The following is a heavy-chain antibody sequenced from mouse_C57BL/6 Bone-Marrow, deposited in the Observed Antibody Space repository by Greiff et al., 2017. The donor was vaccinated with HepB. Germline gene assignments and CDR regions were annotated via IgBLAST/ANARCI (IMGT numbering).Heavy chain of an antibody. Sequence: VQLQQSGAELARPGASVKLSCKASGYTFTSYGISWVKQRTGQGLEWIGEIYPRSGNTYYNEKFKGKATLTADKSSSTAYMELRSLTSEDSAVYFCARWGNLYYGSSYCWYFDVWGTGTTVTVSS. CDR2: IYPRSGNT. J-gene: IGHJ1*03. CDR1: GYTFTSYG. D-gene: IGHD1-1*01. CDR3: ARWGNLYYGSSYCWYFDV. V-gene: IGHV1-81*01.